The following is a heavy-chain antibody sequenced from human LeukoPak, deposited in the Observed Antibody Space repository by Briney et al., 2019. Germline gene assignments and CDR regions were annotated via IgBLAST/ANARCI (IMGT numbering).Heavy chain of an antibody. J-gene: IGHJ3*02. CDR1: GFSFSTSW. CDR2: IKEDGTER. V-gene: IGHV3-7*01. D-gene: IGHD2-8*02. Sequence: GGSLRLSCEASGFSFSTSWMSWVRQAPGKGLEWVANIKEDGTERYYVDSVKGRFTISRDDAKNSLYLQMSNLRAEDTAVYYYARACKFWSDPDAFDIWGQGTMVTVSS. CDR3: ARACKFWSDPDAFDI.